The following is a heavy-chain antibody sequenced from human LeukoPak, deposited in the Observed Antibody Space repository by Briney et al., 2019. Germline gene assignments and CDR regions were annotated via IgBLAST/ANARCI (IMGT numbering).Heavy chain of an antibody. CDR3: GRDGLHFDIDY. CDR2: INPNTGDA. CDR1: GYSFSGKH. Sequence: ASVKVSCKASGYSFSGKHMHWVRQASGLGLEWMGWINPNTGDASYAQTFQGRVSLTRDTSINTHYMELSSLRSDDTAVYYCGRDGLHFDIDYWGQGTPVTVSS. D-gene: IGHD5-18*01. J-gene: IGHJ4*02. V-gene: IGHV1-2*02.